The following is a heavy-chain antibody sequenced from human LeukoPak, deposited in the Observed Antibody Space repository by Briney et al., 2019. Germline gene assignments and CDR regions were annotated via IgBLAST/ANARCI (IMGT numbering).Heavy chain of an antibody. CDR2: ITSEGSST. D-gene: IGHD2-15*01. CDR1: GFTFSSYW. V-gene: IGHV3-74*01. CDR3: ARGSSVVALD. Sequence: GGSLRLSCAASGFTFSSYWMHWVRQVPGKGLVWVSRITSEGSSTSYADSVKGRFTISRDNAKDTLYLQMNSLRAEDTAVYYCARGSSVVALDWGQGTLVTVSS. J-gene: IGHJ4*02.